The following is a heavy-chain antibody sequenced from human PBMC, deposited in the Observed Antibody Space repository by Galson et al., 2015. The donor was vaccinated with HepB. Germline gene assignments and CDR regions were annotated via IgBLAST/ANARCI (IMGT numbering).Heavy chain of an antibody. V-gene: IGHV3-30-3*01. CDR1: GFNFSSYA. CDR2: ISYDGTNK. D-gene: IGHD1-26*01. Sequence: SLRLSCAASGFNFSSYAMHWVRQAPDKGLEWVAVISYDGTNKYNADSVKGRFTISRDNSKNTLYMQMNSLRAEDTAVYYCAKDFWMGASTEGPVDSWGQGTLVTVSS. CDR3: AKDFWMGASTEGPVDS. J-gene: IGHJ4*02.